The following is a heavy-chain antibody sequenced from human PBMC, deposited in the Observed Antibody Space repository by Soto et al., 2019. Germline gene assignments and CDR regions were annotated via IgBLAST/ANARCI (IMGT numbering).Heavy chain of an antibody. J-gene: IGHJ6*02. CDR2: IYYSGST. CDR3: ARADPYYYYGMDV. V-gene: IGHV4-59*08. CDR1: GGSISSYY. Sequence: SETLSLTCTVSGGSISSYYWSWIRQPPGKGLEWIGYIYYSGSTYYNPSLKSRVTISVDTSKNQFSLKLSSVAAADTAVYYCARADPYYYYGMDVWGQGTTVTVSS.